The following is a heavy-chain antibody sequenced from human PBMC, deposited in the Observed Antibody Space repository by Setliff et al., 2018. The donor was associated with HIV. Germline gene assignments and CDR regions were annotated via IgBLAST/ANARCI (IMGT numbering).Heavy chain of an antibody. CDR1: GGSISNSRYY. V-gene: IGHV3-7*03. Sequence: ETLSLTCTVSGGSISNSRYYWSWIRQTPGKGLEWVASVTPDGGDKYYANSMRGRFTISRDNGKNAVYLQMNSLTAEDTAVYYCARFANYYHTSGYGWFDPWGQGTLVTVSS. CDR2: VTPDGGDK. CDR3: ARFANYYHTSGYGWFDP. J-gene: IGHJ5*02. D-gene: IGHD3-22*01.